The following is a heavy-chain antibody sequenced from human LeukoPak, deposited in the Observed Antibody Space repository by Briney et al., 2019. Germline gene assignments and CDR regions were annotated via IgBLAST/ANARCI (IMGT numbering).Heavy chain of an antibody. J-gene: IGHJ6*02. CDR2: IYSGGST. Sequence: RPGGSLRLSCAASGFTVSSNYMSWVRQAPGKGLEWVSVIYSGGSTYYADFVKGRFTISRDNSKNTLYLQMNSLRAEDTAVYYCARDTRYYDSSGYYADYYYYYGMDVWGQGTTVTVSS. CDR1: GFTVSSNY. D-gene: IGHD3-22*01. CDR3: ARDTRYYDSSGYYADYYYYYGMDV. V-gene: IGHV3-53*01.